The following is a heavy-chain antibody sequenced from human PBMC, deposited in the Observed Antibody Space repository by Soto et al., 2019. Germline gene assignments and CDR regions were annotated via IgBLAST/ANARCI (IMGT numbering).Heavy chain of an antibody. CDR3: TKVSSGWFDP. J-gene: IGHJ5*02. CDR1: GGSISSSGFS. CDR2: AYYSGNT. D-gene: IGHD2-8*01. Sequence: SETLSLTCAVSGGSISSSGFSRGWVRQPPGKGLEWIGCAYYSGNTYYNPSLKSRVTISVDTSGNQFSLRLNSVTAADTAVYYCTKVSSGWFDPWGQGTLVTVSS. V-gene: IGHV4-39*01.